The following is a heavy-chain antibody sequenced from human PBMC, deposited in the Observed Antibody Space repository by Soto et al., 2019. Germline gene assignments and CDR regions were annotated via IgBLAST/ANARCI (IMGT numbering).Heavy chain of an antibody. J-gene: IGHJ4*02. CDR1: GFTFSNAW. D-gene: IGHD1-26*01. CDR3: TTSKWELPYFFDY. Sequence: EVQLVESGGGLVKPGGSLRLSCAASGFTFSNAWTSWVRQAPGKGLEWVGRIKSKTDGGTTDYAAPVKGRFTISRDDSKNTLYLQMNSLKTEDTAVYYCTTSKWELPYFFDYWGQGTLVTVSS. V-gene: IGHV3-15*01. CDR2: IKSKTDGGTT.